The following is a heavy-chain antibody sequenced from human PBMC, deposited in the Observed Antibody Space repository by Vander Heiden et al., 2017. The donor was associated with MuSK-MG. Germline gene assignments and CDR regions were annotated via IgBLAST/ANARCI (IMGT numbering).Heavy chain of an antibody. CDR2: TYYRSKWYN. CDR1: GDSVSSNSAA. Sequence: QVQLQQSGPGLVKPSQTLSLTCAISGDSVSSNSAAWNWIRQSPSRGLEWLGRTYYRSKWYNDYAVSVKSRITINPDTSKNQFSLQLNSVTPEDTAVYYCARDIEEWGITMVQGVIRDAFDIWGQGTMVTVSS. CDR3: ARDIEEWGITMVQGVIRDAFDI. D-gene: IGHD3-10*01. V-gene: IGHV6-1*01. J-gene: IGHJ3*02.